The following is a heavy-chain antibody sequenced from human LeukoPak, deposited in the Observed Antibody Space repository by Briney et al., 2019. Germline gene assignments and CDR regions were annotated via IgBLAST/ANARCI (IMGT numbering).Heavy chain of an antibody. V-gene: IGHV4-34*01. CDR3: ARAPGAALD. Sequence: MSSETLSLTCTVSGGSISIYYWSWIRQPPGKGLEWIGEINHSGSTNYNSSLKSRVTISVDTSKNQFSLKLSSVTAADTAVYYCARAPGAALDWGQGTLVTVSS. CDR1: GGSISIYY. J-gene: IGHJ4*02. CDR2: INHSGST. D-gene: IGHD2-15*01.